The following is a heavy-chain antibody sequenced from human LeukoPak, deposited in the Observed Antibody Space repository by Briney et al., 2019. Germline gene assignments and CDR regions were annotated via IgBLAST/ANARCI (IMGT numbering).Heavy chain of an antibody. V-gene: IGHV1-2*02. D-gene: IGHD1-26*01. CDR3: ALVALATTYYFDY. CDR2: INPNSGGT. CDR1: GYTFTGYY. J-gene: IGHJ4*02. Sequence: ASVTVSCKASGYTFTGYYMHWVRQAPGQGLEWMGWINPNSGGTNYAQKFQGRVTMTRDTSISTAYMELSRLRSDDTAVYYCALVALATTYYFDYWGQGTLVTVSS.